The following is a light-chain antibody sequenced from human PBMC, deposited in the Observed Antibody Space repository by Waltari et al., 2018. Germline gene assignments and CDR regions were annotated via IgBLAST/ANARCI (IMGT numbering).Light chain of an antibody. V-gene: IGLV2-23*02. CDR2: AVA. J-gene: IGLJ1*01. Sequence: QSALTQPASVSGSPGQSITIPCTGSSRDVGGYSPVSWYQQHPGRAPKLLIYAVAKRPSGISHRFSGSKSGNTASLTISGLQGEDEADYYCCSYAGSSSSSVVFGTGTKVIVL. CDR1: SRDVGGYSP. CDR3: CSYAGSSSSSVV.